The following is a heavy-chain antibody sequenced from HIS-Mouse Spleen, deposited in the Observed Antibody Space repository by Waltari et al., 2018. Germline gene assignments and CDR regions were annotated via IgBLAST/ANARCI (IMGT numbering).Heavy chain of an antibody. Sequence: QLQLQESGPGLVKPSETLSLTCTVSGGPIISSSYYWGWIRQPPGKGLEWIGSIYYSGSTYYNPSLKSRVTISVDTSKNQFSLKLSSVTAADTAVYYCARGRRYYGSGSYGSFDYWGQGTLVTVSS. V-gene: IGHV4-39*07. CDR1: GGPIISSSYY. D-gene: IGHD3-10*01. CDR3: ARGRRYYGSGSYGSFDY. J-gene: IGHJ4*02. CDR2: IYYSGST.